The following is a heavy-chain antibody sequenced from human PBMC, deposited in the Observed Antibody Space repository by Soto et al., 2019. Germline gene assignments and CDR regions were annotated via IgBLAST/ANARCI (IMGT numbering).Heavy chain of an antibody. Sequence: SETLSLTCTVSGVSISGYYWSWIRRPPGKGLEFIGNVYYSGNTNYNPSLKSRVTMSVDTSKNQFSLKLRSVTAADTAVYYCARGSGSTFDYWGQGTLVTVSS. J-gene: IGHJ4*02. D-gene: IGHD3-10*01. CDR2: VYYSGNT. V-gene: IGHV4-59*01. CDR3: ARGSGSTFDY. CDR1: GVSISGYY.